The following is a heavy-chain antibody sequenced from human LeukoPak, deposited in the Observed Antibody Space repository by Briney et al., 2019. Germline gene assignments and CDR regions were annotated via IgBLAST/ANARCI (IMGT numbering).Heavy chain of an antibody. V-gene: IGHV3-11*01. D-gene: IGHD3-22*01. J-gene: IGHJ4*02. CDR2: ISSSGSTI. CDR3: AKEQERITMIVVDSLFDF. CDR1: GFTFSDYY. Sequence: GGSLRLSCAASGFTFSDYYMSWIRQAPGKGLEWVSYISSSGSTIYYADSVKGRFTISRDNAKNSLYLQMNSLRAEDTAVYYCAKEQERITMIVVDSLFDFWGQGTLVTVSS.